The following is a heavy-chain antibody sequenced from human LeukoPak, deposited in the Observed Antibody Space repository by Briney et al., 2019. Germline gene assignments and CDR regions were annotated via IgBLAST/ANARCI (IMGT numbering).Heavy chain of an antibody. Sequence: GSLRLSCAASGFSFNSYGMHWVRQAPGKGLEWIGSVYYGGNTYYNPSLKSRVTISVDTSRDQFSLKLSSVTAADTAVYYCARHRSGGYYYGVLDYWGQGTLVTVSS. CDR3: ARHRSGGYYYGVLDY. CDR1: GFSFNSYG. J-gene: IGHJ4*02. CDR2: VYYGGNT. D-gene: IGHD5-18*01. V-gene: IGHV4-39*01.